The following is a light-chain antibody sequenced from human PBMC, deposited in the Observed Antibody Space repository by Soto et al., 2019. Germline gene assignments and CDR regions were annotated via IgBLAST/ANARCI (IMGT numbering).Light chain of an antibody. CDR2: GAS. V-gene: IGKV3D-15*01. Sequence: IVMTPSPATLSVSPGARAPLSCRASQSVNIYLAWYQQKPGQAPRLLIFGASYRATGIPARFSGSGSGTEFTLTISSLQSEDFAVYYCQQYNNGPPITVGQGTRLEI. CDR3: QQYNNGPPIT. J-gene: IGKJ5*01. CDR1: QSVNIY.